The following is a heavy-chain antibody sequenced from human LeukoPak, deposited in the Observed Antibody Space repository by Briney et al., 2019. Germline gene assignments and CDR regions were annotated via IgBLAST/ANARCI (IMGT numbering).Heavy chain of an antibody. Sequence: GASVKVSCKASGYTFTGYYMHWVRQAPGQGLEWMGWINPNSGGTNYAQKFQGRVTMTRDTSISTAYMELSRLRSDDTAVYYCTRAVLPYYYYYMDVWGKGTTVTVSS. V-gene: IGHV1-2*02. CDR3: TRAVLPYYYYYMDV. D-gene: IGHD3-10*01. CDR2: INPNSGGT. CDR1: GYTFTGYY. J-gene: IGHJ6*03.